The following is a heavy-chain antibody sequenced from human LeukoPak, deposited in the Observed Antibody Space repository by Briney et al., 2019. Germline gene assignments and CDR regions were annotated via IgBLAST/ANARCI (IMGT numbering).Heavy chain of an antibody. V-gene: IGHV4-39*07. CDR3: ARPLGVRYCSSTSCLPGY. Sequence: PSETLSLTCTVSGGSSSSSSYYWGWIRQPPGKGLEWIGSIYYSGSTNYNPSLKSRVTISVDTSKNQFSLKLSSVTAADTAVYYCARPLGVRYCSSTSCLPGYWGQGTLVTVSS. J-gene: IGHJ4*02. D-gene: IGHD2-2*01. CDR2: IYYSGST. CDR1: GGSSSSSSYY.